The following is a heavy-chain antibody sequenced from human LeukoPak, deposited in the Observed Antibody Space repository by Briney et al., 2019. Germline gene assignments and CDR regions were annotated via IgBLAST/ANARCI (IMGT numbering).Heavy chain of an antibody. Sequence: GSTIYYADSVKGRFTISRDNAKNSVYLQMNSLRAEDTALYYCARSMTTVTTRFFDLWGRGTLVTVSS. J-gene: IGHJ2*01. CDR3: ARSMTTVTTRFFDL. D-gene: IGHD4-17*01. V-gene: IGHV3-11*01. CDR2: GSTI.